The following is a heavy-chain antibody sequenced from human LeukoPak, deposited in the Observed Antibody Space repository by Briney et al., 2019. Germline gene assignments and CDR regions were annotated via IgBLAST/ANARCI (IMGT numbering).Heavy chain of an antibody. CDR3: AKDDAWLRFGE. D-gene: IGHD3-10*01. CDR1: EFTFSSYA. CDR2: ISGSGGST. Sequence: PGGSLRLSCAASEFTFSSYAMSWVRQAPGKGLKWVSAISGSGGSTYYADSVKGRFTISRDNSKNTLYLQMNSLRAEDTAVYYCAKDDAWLRFGEWSQGTLVTVSS. V-gene: IGHV3-23*01. J-gene: IGHJ4*02.